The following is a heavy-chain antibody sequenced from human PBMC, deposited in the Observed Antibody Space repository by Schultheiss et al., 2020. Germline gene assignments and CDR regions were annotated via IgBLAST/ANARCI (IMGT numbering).Heavy chain of an antibody. D-gene: IGHD2-2*01. V-gene: IGHV1-69*13. CDR2: IIPIFGTA. CDR1: GGTFSSYA. Sequence: SVKVSCKASGGTFSSYAISWVRQAPGQGLEWMGGIIPIFGTANYAQKFQGRVTINADESTSTAYMELSSLRSEDTAVYYCATESRSYCSSTSCYAHYASYYYYYGMDVWGKGTTVTGSS. J-gene: IGHJ6*04. CDR3: ATESRSYCSSTSCYAHYASYYYYYGMDV.